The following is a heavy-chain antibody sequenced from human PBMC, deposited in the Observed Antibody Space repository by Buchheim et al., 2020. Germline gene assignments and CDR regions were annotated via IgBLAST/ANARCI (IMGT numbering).Heavy chain of an antibody. CDR1: GFTFSSYW. V-gene: IGHV3-74*01. CDR3: ARDKRVSRGRDGIDV. Sequence: EVQLVESGGGLVQPGGSLRLSCAASGFTFSSYWMHWVRQAPGKGLVWVSRINSDGSSTSYADSVKGRFTISRDNAKNTLYLQINSLGAEDTAVYYFARDKRVSRGRDGIDVWGQGTT. CDR2: INSDGSST. J-gene: IGHJ6*02. D-gene: IGHD3-16*01.